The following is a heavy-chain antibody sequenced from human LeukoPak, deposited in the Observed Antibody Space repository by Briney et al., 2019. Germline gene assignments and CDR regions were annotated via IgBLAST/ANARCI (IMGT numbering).Heavy chain of an antibody. CDR2: INPNSGGT. CDR3: ARDSLPAGTRGCNY. Sequence: ASVKVSCKASGYTFTGYYMHWVRQAPGQGLEWMGWINPNSGGTNYAQKFQGRVTMTRDTSISTAYMELSRLRSDDTAVYYCARDSLPAGTRGCNYWSQGTLVTVSS. J-gene: IGHJ4*02. D-gene: IGHD6-13*01. CDR1: GYTFTGYY. V-gene: IGHV1-2*02.